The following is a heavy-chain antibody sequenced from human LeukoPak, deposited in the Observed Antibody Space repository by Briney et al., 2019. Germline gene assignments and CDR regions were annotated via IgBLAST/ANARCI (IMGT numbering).Heavy chain of an antibody. CDR2: INSAGST. D-gene: IGHD4-17*01. Sequence: SGGSLRLSCAASGFTFSSYAMSWVRQAPGKGLEWVSAINSAGSTYYGDSVRGRFTVSRDNSKNVLHLQMNSLRAEDTALYYCAKDQNTVATAPFVYWGLGTLVTVSS. V-gene: IGHV3-23*01. J-gene: IGHJ4*02. CDR1: GFTFSSYA. CDR3: AKDQNTVATAPFVY.